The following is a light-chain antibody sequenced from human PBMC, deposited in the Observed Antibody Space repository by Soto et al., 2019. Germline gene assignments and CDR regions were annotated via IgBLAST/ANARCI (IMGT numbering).Light chain of an antibody. CDR3: QQSYSIPWT. CDR2: AAS. CDR1: QSIATY. Sequence: DIEMTQSPSSLSVSVGDRATINCRTSQSIATYLNWYQQKPGKAPKLLIYAASSLQGGVPSRFSGSGSGTEFTLTISSLRPDDFATYYCQQSYSIPWTFGQGTKVEIK. J-gene: IGKJ1*01. V-gene: IGKV1-39*01.